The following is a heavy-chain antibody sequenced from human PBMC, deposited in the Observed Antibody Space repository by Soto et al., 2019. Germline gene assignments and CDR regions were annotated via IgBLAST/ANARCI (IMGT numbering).Heavy chain of an antibody. CDR1: GGTFSNYA. Sequence: QDQLVQSGAEVKKPGSSVKVSCRASGGTFSNYAISWVRQAPGQGLEWMGGIIPIFGTPKYAQKFQGRVTITADESTSTAYMGLSSLRSEDTAVYYCARPDSGSYFFDYWGQGTLVTVSS. CDR3: ARPDSGSYFFDY. V-gene: IGHV1-69*12. J-gene: IGHJ4*02. D-gene: IGHD1-26*01. CDR2: IIPIFGTP.